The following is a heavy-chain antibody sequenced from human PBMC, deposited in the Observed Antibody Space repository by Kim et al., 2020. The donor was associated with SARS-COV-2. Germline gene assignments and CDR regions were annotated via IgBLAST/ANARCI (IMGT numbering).Heavy chain of an antibody. CDR1: GFTFSSYG. D-gene: IGHD6-13*01. V-gene: IGHV3-33*01. CDR2: IWYDGSNK. Sequence: GGSLRLSCAASGFTFSSYGMHWVRQAPGKGLEWVAVIWYDGSNKYYADSVKGRFTISRDNSKNTLYRQMNSLRAEDTAVYYCARDLGQQLGRGYYYYYGMDVWGQGHTVTVSS. CDR3: ARDLGQQLGRGYYYYYGMDV. J-gene: IGHJ6*02.